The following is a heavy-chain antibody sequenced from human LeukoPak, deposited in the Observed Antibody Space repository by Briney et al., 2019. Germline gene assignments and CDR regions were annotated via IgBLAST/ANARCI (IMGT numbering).Heavy chain of an antibody. CDR1: GGSIGSYY. Sequence: PSETLSLTCAVSGGSIGSYYWTWIRQSPGKGLEWIGYIYYRGSSSYNPSLKSRVTISVDTSKNQFSLNLNSVTAADTAVYYCARGTPMVKYYYYYMDVWGKGTTVTISS. V-gene: IGHV4-59*01. D-gene: IGHD5-18*01. CDR2: IYYRGSS. J-gene: IGHJ6*03. CDR3: ARGTPMVKYYYYYMDV.